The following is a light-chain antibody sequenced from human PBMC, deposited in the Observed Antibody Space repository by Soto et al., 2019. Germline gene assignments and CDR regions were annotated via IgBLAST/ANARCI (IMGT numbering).Light chain of an antibody. V-gene: IGLV2-14*01. Sequence: QSVLTQPASVSGSPGQSITISCTGTSSDVGGYNFVSWYQQRPGKAPKLIIYEVTVRPSGFSNRFSGSKSGTTASLTISGLQAEDEADYYCSSYTSTTYWVFGGGTKVTVL. CDR2: EVT. J-gene: IGLJ3*02. CDR1: SSDVGGYNF. CDR3: SSYTSTTYWV.